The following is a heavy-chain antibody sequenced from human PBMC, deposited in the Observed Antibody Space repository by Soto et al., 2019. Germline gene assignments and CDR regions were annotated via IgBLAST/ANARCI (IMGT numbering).Heavy chain of an antibody. Sequence: EVQLVESGEGLVQPGGSRRPPGEPPGLTFGSYNIHGIPQPPGKGLEFVSAISRSGDRTYYADSVKGRFTITRDNSKNTVWLQMGSLRAEDMAVYYCARARCSSGQCYYFDYWGRGALVSVSS. V-gene: IGHV3-64*02. CDR1: GLTFGSYN. D-gene: IGHD2-15*01. CDR3: ARARCSSGQCYYFDY. CDR2: ISRSGDRT. J-gene: IGHJ4*02.